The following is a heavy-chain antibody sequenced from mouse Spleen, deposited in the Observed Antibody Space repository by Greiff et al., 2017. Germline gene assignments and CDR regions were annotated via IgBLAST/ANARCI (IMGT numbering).Heavy chain of an antibody. D-gene: IGHD2-4*01. CDR2: INPSNGRT. CDR1: GYTFTSYW. CDR3: ARSMITRGAWFAY. Sequence: QVQLQQPGAELVKPGASVKLSCKASGYTFTSYWMHWVKQRPGQGLEWIGEINPSNGRTNYNEKFKSKATLTVDKSSSTAYMQLSSLTSEDSAVYYCARSMITRGAWFAYWGQGTLVTVSA. V-gene: IGHV1S81*02. J-gene: IGHJ3*01.